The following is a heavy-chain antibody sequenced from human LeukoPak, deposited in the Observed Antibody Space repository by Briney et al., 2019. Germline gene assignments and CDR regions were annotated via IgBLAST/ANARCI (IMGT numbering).Heavy chain of an antibody. CDR3: ATGSTGYYYHGMDV. CDR1: GFTFSSYW. V-gene: IGHV3-7*03. J-gene: IGHJ6*02. D-gene: IGHD1-7*01. Sequence: GGSLRLSCAASGFTFSSYWMSWVRQAPGKGLEWVANIKQDGSEKYYVDSVKGRFTISRDNSKNTLYLQMNSLRVEDTAVYYCATGSTGYYYHGMDVWGQGTTVTVSS. CDR2: IKQDGSEK.